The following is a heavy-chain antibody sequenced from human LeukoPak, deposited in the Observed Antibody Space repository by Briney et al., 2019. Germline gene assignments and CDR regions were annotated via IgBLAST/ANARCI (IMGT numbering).Heavy chain of an antibody. CDR1: GYTFTSYA. CDR3: ARGMGNYYDSSGSSLDV. Sequence: ASVKVSCKASGYTFTSYAIHWVRQAPGQGLEWMGWINAGNGNTKYSQKFQGRVTITRDTSATTAYMELSSLRSEDTAVYYCARGMGNYYDSSGSSLDVWGQGTTVTVSS. V-gene: IGHV1-3*01. D-gene: IGHD3-22*01. CDR2: INAGNGNT. J-gene: IGHJ6*02.